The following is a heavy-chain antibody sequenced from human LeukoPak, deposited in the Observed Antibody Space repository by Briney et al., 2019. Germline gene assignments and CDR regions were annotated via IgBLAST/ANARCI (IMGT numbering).Heavy chain of an antibody. J-gene: IGHJ4*02. D-gene: IGHD3-10*01. CDR1: GYTLTELS. Sequence: ASVTVSFKFSGYTLTELSMHWVRQAPGKGLEWMGRFDPEDGETIYAQKFQGRVTMTADTSTDTAYMELSSLRSEDTAVYYCATEGKIVRGVYTDYWGQGTLVTVCS. CDR2: FDPEDGET. V-gene: IGHV1-24*01. CDR3: ATEGKIVRGVYTDY.